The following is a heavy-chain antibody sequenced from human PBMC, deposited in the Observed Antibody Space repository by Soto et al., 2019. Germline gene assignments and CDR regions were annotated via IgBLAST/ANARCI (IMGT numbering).Heavy chain of an antibody. CDR2: INPNSGGT. D-gene: IGHD3-10*01. Sequence: ASVKVSCKASGYTFTGYYMHWVRQAPGQGLEWMGWINPNSGGTNYAQKFQGRVTMTRDTSISTAYMELSRLRSDDTAVYYCARDRPRLLWFGEFRRSGGMDVWGQGTTVTSP. J-gene: IGHJ6*02. V-gene: IGHV1-2*02. CDR3: ARDRPRLLWFGEFRRSGGMDV. CDR1: GYTFTGYY.